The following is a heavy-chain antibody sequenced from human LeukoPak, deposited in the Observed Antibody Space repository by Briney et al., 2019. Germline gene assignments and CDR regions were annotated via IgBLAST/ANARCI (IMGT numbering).Heavy chain of an antibody. Sequence: GSLRLSCAASGFTFSSYGMSWVRQAPGKGLEWVSAIGGSGTSTYYADSVKGRFTISRDNSKNTLYLQMNSLRAEDTAVYYCAKLVGATDYWGQGTLVTVSS. CDR3: AKLVGATDY. V-gene: IGHV3-23*01. J-gene: IGHJ4*02. D-gene: IGHD1-26*01. CDR1: GFTFSSYG. CDR2: IGGSGTST.